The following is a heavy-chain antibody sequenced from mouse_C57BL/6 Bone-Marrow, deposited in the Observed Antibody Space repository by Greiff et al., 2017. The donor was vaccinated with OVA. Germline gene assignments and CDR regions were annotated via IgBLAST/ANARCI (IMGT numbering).Heavy chain of an antibody. J-gene: IGHJ2*01. CDR3: DRGDGYYYFDY. Sequence: QVQLQQSGPGLVQPSQSLSITCTVSGFSLTSYGVHWVRQSPGKGLEWLGVIWSGGRTDYNAAFISRLSISKDNSKSQVFFKMNSLQAEDTAIYYCDRGDGYYYFDYWGQGTTLTVSS. V-gene: IGHV2-2*01. D-gene: IGHD2-3*01. CDR1: GFSLTSYG. CDR2: IWSGGRT.